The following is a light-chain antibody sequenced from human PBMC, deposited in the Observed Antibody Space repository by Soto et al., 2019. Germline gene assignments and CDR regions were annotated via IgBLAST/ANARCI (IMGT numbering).Light chain of an antibody. CDR3: ASWDDSLEGVV. CDR1: TSNIGGNA. CDR2: SHN. V-gene: IGLV1-44*01. J-gene: IGLJ2*01. Sequence: QSVVTQPPSASGAPGQRLIISCSGSTSNIGGNAVNWYQHVPGTAPKLLIYSHNQRPSGVPDRFSASKSGTTASLAISRLQSEDEADYYCASWDDSLEGVVFGGGTKLTVL.